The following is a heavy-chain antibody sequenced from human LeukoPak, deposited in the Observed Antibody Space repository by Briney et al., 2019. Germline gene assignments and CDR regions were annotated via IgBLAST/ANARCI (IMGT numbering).Heavy chain of an antibody. CDR1: GFTFSSYA. CDR3: AKDGGYSANIYYVDV. D-gene: IGHD5-12*01. J-gene: IGHJ6*03. CDR2: ISAGGGSR. V-gene: IGHV3-23*01. Sequence: PGGSLRLSCEASGFTFSSYAMSWVRQAPGKGLEWVSGISAGGGSRYYADFVEGRFTISRDNSKNTLYLEVNSLRAEDTAVYNCAKDGGYSANIYYVDVWGKGTTVTVSS.